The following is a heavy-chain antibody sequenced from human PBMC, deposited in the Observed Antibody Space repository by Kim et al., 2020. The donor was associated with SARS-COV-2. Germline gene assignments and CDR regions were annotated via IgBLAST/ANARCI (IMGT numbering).Heavy chain of an antibody. CDR2: IKSKTDGGTT. V-gene: IGHV3-15*01. D-gene: IGHD2-15*01. Sequence: GGSLRLSCAASGFTFSNAWMSWVRQAPGKGLEWVGRIKSKTDGGTTDYATPVKGRFTISRDDSKNTLYLQMNSLKTEDTAVYYCTTDRRRYCSGGSCSSYYYYGMDVWGQGTTVTVSS. CDR1: GFTFSNAW. J-gene: IGHJ6*02. CDR3: TTDRRRYCSGGSCSSYYYYGMDV.